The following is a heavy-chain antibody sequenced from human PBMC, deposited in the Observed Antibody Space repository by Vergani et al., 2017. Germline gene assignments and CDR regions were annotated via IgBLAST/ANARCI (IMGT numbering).Heavy chain of an antibody. Sequence: EVQLVESGGGLVQPGGSLRLSCAASGFTVSSNYMSWVRQAPGKGLEWVSLIYSGGSTYYADSVKGRFTISRDNSKNTLYLQMNSLRAEDTAVYYCASGGYYSGSYFDYWGQGTLVTVSS. D-gene: IGHD3-3*01. V-gene: IGHV3-66*02. CDR3: ASGGYYSGSYFDY. CDR1: GFTVSSNY. J-gene: IGHJ4*02. CDR2: IYSGGST.